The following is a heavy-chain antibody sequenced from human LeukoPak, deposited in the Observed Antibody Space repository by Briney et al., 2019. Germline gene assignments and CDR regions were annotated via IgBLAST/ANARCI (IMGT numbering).Heavy chain of an antibody. D-gene: IGHD2-8*02. J-gene: IGHJ4*02. CDR2: IRYDGSNK. CDR1: GFTFSNFG. V-gene: IGHV3-30*02. Sequence: GGSLRLSCAVSGFTFSNFGMHWVRQAPGKGLEWVAFIRYDGSNKYYADSVKGRFTISRDNSKNTLYLQMNSLRGEDTAIYYCATYRQVLLPFESWGQGTLVTVSS. CDR3: ATYRQVLLPFES.